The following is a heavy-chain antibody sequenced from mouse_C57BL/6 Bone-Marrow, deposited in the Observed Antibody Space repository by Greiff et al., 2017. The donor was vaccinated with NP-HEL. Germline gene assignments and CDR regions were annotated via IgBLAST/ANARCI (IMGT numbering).Heavy chain of an antibody. Sequence: EVQRVESGPGLVKPSQSLSLTCSVTGYSITSGYYWNWIRQFPGNKLEWMGYISYDGSNNYNPSLKNRISITRDTSKNQFFLKLNSVTTEDTATYYCASGDFITPHYWGQGTTLTVSS. J-gene: IGHJ2*01. D-gene: IGHD1-1*01. V-gene: IGHV3-6*01. CDR2: ISYDGSN. CDR3: ASGDFITPHY. CDR1: GYSITSGYY.